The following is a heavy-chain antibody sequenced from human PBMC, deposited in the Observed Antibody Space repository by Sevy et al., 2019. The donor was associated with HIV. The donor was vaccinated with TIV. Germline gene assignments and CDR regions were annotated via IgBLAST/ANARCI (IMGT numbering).Heavy chain of an antibody. CDR3: AKDRAGDGFWTANFDY. CDR1: GFTFDDYA. D-gene: IGHD2-21*02. CDR2: ISWNSGSI. V-gene: IGHV3-9*01. Sequence: GGSLRLSCAASGFTFDDYAMHWVRQAPGKGLEWVSGISWNSGSIGYADSVKGRFTISRDNAKNSLYLQMNSLRAEDTALCYCAKDRAGDGFWTANFDYWGQGTLVTVSS. J-gene: IGHJ4*02.